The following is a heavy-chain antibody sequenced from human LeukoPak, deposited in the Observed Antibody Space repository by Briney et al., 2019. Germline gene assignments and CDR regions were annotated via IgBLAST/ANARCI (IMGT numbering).Heavy chain of an antibody. CDR2: IYYSGST. CDR1: GGSISSYY. CDR3: ARSPGIAVAGSAFDY. Sequence: SETLSLTCTVSGGSISSYYWSWIRQPPGKGLEWIGYIYYSGSTNYNPSLKSRVTISVDTSKNQFSLKLSSVTAADTAVYYCARSPGIAVAGSAFDYWGQGTLVTVSS. J-gene: IGHJ4*02. D-gene: IGHD6-19*01. V-gene: IGHV4-59*01.